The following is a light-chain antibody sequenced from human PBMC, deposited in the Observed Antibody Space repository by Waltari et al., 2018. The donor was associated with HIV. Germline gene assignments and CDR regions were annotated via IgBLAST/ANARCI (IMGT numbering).Light chain of an antibody. CDR3: GSWDDSLNGHVV. V-gene: IGLV1-44*01. J-gene: IGLJ2*01. CDR2: SNI. CDR1: SSNIGGNA. Sequence: QSVLTQPPSASGALGQRVSIFCSGSSSNIGGNAVNWYQQLPGTAPKLLISSNIQRRSGFPDRFAASKSGTSASLAILGLQSEDEADYYCGSWDDSLNGHVVFGGGTKLTVL.